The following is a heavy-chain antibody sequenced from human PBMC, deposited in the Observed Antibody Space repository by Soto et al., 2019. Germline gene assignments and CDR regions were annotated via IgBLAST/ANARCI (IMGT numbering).Heavy chain of an antibody. J-gene: IGHJ5*02. V-gene: IGHV3-23*01. CDR1: GFTFSTYA. Sequence: EAQLLESGGGLVQPGGSLRLSCAASGFTFSTYAMSWVRQAPGKGLEWVSVISVSGTTTYYTDSVKGRFTISRDNSKNTLYLHMNFLRAEDTAIYYCAKEGGSSWYAPFDPWVQGTLVTVSS. CDR2: ISVSGTTT. CDR3: AKEGGSSWYAPFDP. D-gene: IGHD6-13*01.